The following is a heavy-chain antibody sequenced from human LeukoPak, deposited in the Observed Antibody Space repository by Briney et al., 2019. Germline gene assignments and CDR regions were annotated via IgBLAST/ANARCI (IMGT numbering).Heavy chain of an antibody. CDR1: GGTFSSYA. J-gene: IGHJ4*02. D-gene: IGHD6-13*01. CDR2: IIPIFGTA. V-gene: IGHV1-69*05. CDR3: ARVGDSSSWYELGLDY. Sequence: SVKVSCKASGGTFSSYAISWVRQAPGQGLEWMGGIIPIFGTANYAQKFQGRVTITTDESTSTAYMELSSLRSEDTAVYYCARVGDSSSWYELGLDYWGQGTLVTVSS.